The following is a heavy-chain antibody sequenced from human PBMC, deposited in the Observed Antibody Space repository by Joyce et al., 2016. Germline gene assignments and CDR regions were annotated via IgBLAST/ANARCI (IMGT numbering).Heavy chain of an antibody. CDR1: GFPFENYT. CDR2: LSRSSGTI. CDR3: TRQYCSGGTCFWYFDL. V-gene: IGHV3-48*04. D-gene: IGHD3-10*02. J-gene: IGHJ2*01. Sequence: QLVESGGGFVEPGRSLRISCAASGFPFENYTMGWVRQPPGKRLEWVSFLSRSSGTIDFVDSLRDRFSISRDNSKNSLYLYMHSLRVEDTALYFCTRQYCSGGTCFWYFDLWGRGTPVTVSS.